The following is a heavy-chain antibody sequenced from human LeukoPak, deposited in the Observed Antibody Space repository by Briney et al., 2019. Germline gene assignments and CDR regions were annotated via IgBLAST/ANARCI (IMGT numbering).Heavy chain of an antibody. CDR3: ARDLYTAMVTNYFDY. J-gene: IGHJ4*02. D-gene: IGHD5-18*01. V-gene: IGHV4-34*01. Sequence: PSETLSLTCAVYGGSFSGYYWSWIRQPPGKGLEWIGEINHSGSTNYNPSLKSRVTISVDTSKSQFSLKLSSVTAADTAVYYCARDLYTAMVTNYFDYWGQGTLVTVSS. CDR1: GGSFSGYY. CDR2: INHSGST.